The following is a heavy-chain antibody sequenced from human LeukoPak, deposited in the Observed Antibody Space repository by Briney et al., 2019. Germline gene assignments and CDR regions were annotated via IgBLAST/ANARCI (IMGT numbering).Heavy chain of an antibody. CDR3: ARGDDSGYYDYFDY. V-gene: IGHV3-53*01. D-gene: IGHD3-22*01. CDR2: IYTGGNT. Sequence: GSLRLSCAASGFTVDSNYLRWVRQAPGKGLGWVSTIYTGGNTYYAASVKGRFTISRDFSKNTVFLHMNSLRAEDTAMYYCARGDDSGYYDYFDYWGQGALVTVSS. J-gene: IGHJ4*02. CDR1: GFTVDSNY.